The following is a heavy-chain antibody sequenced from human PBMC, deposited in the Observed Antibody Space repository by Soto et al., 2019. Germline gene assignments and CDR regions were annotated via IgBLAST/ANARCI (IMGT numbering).Heavy chain of an antibody. CDR2: IDQNGIT. CDR3: ARLNRDYYYYGMDV. J-gene: IGHJ6*02. V-gene: IGHV4-4*02. Sequence: NPSETLSLTSAISGDPISSSKCWTWVRQTPGKGLEWIGKIDQNGITNYNPSLESRVTILKDNSKNQLSLKLTSVTAVDSAVYYCARLNRDYYYYGMDVWGQGATVTVS. CDR1: GDPISSSKC.